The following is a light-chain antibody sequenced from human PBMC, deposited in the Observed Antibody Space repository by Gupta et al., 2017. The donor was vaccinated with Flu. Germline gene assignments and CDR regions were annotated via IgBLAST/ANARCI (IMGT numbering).Light chain of an antibody. Sequence: DIVMTQSPLSLPVTPGEPASISCRSSQSLLHSNGYNYLDWYLQKPGQPPQLLIYLGSNRASGVPDRFSGSGSGTDFTLKISRVEAEDVGVYYCMQALQTPPMYSFGQGTKLEIK. V-gene: IGKV2-28*01. J-gene: IGKJ2*03. CDR1: QSLLHSNGYNY. CDR2: LGS. CDR3: MQALQTPPMYS.